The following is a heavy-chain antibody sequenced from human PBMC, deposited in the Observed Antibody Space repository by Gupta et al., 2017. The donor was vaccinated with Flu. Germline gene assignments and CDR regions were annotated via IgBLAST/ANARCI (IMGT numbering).Heavy chain of an antibody. CDR3: AKASAIDGLPLFDY. Sequence: EVRMLESGGDVVKPGGSLSLSCPASGSPFRNFAFSWVRQTPGKGLEWGSGISNDGGTHYGDISRGRFTNSRNDSEQTESLVMNSQRIEDTAVYYCAKASAIDGLPLFDYWGQGALVTVSS. CDR1: GSPFRNFA. CDR2: ISNDGGT. V-gene: IGHV3-23*01. D-gene: IGHD1-26*01. J-gene: IGHJ4*02.